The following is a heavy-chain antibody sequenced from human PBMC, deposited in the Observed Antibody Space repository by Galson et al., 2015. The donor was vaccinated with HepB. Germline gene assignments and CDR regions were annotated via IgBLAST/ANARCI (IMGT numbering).Heavy chain of an antibody. J-gene: IGHJ6*02. Sequence: SVKVSCKASGGTFSSYAISWVRQAPGQGLEWMGGIIPIFGIANYAQKFQGRVTITADESTSTAYMELSSLRSEDTAVYYCARRWGTVTVNAYYYYYGMDVWGQGTTVTVSS. CDR1: GGTFSSYA. CDR2: IIPIFGIA. D-gene: IGHD3-16*01. CDR3: ARRWGTVTVNAYYYYYGMDV. V-gene: IGHV1-69*13.